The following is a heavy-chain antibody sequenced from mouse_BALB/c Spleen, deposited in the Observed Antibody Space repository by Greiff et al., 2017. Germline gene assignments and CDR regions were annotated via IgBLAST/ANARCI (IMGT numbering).Heavy chain of an antibody. CDR2: ISSGGSYT. Sequence: EVMLVESGGGLVKPGGSLKLSCAASGFTFSSYTMSWVRQTPEKRLEWVATISSGGSYTYYPDSVKGRFTISRDNAKNTLYLQMSSLKSEDTAMYYCTRDHGPVGMDYWGQGTSVTVSS. CDR1: GFTFSSYT. J-gene: IGHJ4*01. CDR3: TRDHGPVGMDY. V-gene: IGHV5-6-4*01. D-gene: IGHD1-1*02.